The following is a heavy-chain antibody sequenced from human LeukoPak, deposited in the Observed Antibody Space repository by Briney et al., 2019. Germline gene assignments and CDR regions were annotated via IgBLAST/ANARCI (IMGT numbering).Heavy chain of an antibody. CDR3: ARDDDSSGYPPDY. J-gene: IGHJ4*02. D-gene: IGHD3-22*01. CDR2: IIPIFGTA. Sequence: ASVKVSCKASGGTFSSYAISWVRQAPGQGLEWMGGIIPIFGTANYAQKFQGRVTITTDESTSTAYMELSSLRSEDTAVYYCARDDDSSGYPPDYWGQGTLVTVSS. V-gene: IGHV1-69*05. CDR1: GGTFSSYA.